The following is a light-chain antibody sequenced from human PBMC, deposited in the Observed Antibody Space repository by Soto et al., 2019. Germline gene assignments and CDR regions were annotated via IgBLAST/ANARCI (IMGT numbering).Light chain of an antibody. J-gene: IGLJ1*01. Sequence: QSALTQPASVSGSPGQSITISCTGTSSDVGAYDFVSWYQQHPDKAPKLMIYEVRNRPSGVSNRFSGSKSVNTATLAISGLQAEDEADYYCSSYTSSSTRVFGTVTKVTVL. V-gene: IGLV2-14*03. CDR3: SSYTSSSTRV. CDR2: EVR. CDR1: SSDVGAYDF.